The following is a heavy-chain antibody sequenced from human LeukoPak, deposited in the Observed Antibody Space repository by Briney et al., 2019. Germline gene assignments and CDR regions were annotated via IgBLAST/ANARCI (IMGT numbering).Heavy chain of an antibody. V-gene: IGHV4-38-2*02. CDR1: GGSISSDYY. CDR3: AREDGDYNFDY. D-gene: IGHD4-17*01. Sequence: SETLSLTCTVSGGSISSDYYWGWIRQPPGKGLEWIGSIYHSGSTYYNPSLKSRVTISVDTSKNQFSLKLSSVTAADTAVYYCAREDGDYNFDYWGQGTLVTVSS. CDR2: IYHSGST. J-gene: IGHJ4*02.